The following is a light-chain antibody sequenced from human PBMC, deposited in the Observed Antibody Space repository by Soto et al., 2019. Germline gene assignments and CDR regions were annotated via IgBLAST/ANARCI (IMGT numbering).Light chain of an antibody. J-gene: IGLJ2*01. CDR1: SSDVGGYNY. V-gene: IGLV2-8*01. CDR3: SSYAGSNNL. CDR2: EVS. Sequence: QSVLTQPPSASGSPGQSVTISCTGTSSDVGGYNYVSWYQQHPGKAPKLMIYEVSKRPSGVPDRFSGSKSGNTASLTVSRLQAEDGADYYCSSYAGSNNLFGGGTKLTVL.